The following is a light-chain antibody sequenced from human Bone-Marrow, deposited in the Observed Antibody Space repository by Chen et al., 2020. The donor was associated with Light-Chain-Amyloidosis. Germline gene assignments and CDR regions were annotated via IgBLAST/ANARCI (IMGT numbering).Light chain of an antibody. CDR1: DLPTKY. J-gene: IGLJ2*01. V-gene: IGLV3-25*03. CDR3: QSADSSGTYEVI. Sequence: SHELTQPPSVSVSPGQTARITCSGDDLPTKYAYWYQQKPGQAPVLVIHRDTERPAGFSERFSGSSSGTTATLTISGVQAEAEADYHCQSADSSGTYEVIFGGGTKLTVL. CDR2: RDT.